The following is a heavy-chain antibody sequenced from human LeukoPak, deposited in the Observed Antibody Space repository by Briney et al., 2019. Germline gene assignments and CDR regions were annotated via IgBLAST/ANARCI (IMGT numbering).Heavy chain of an antibody. Sequence: ASVKVSCKASGYTFTGYYMHWVRQAPGQGLEWMGWINPNSGGTNYAQKFQGRVTMTRDTSISTAYMELSRLRSDDTAVYYCASGEHFLQHYDFWSGYYNYWGQGTLVTVSS. D-gene: IGHD3-3*01. V-gene: IGHV1-2*02. CDR1: GYTFTGYY. J-gene: IGHJ4*02. CDR3: ASGEHFLQHYDFWSGYYNY. CDR2: INPNSGGT.